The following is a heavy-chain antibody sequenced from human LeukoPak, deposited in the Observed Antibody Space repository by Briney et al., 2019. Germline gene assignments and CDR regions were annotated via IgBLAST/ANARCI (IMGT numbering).Heavy chain of an antibody. CDR2: IKSDGSST. Sequence: GGSLRLSCAASGFTFSSFWMHWVRQAPGKGLVWVSRIKSDGSSTSYADSVKGRFPISRDNAKNTLYLQMNSLRAEDTAVYYCARDLDYGGYSNFEYWGQGTLSPSPQ. CDR3: ARDLDYGGYSNFEY. J-gene: IGHJ4*02. D-gene: IGHD4-23*01. V-gene: IGHV3-74*01. CDR1: GFTFSSFW.